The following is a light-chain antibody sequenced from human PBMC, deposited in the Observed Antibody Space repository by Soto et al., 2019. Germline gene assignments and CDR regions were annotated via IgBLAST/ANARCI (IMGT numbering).Light chain of an antibody. Sequence: ALTQPPSASGSPGQSVTISCTGSSSDIGGYDFVSWYQQHPDKAPKIMIYEVTKRPSGVPDRFSGSKSGNTASLTVSGLQAEDEADYYCSSYAGSNTLAFGGGTKLTVL. J-gene: IGLJ2*01. CDR3: SSYAGSNTLA. CDR2: EVT. V-gene: IGLV2-8*01. CDR1: SSDIGGYDF.